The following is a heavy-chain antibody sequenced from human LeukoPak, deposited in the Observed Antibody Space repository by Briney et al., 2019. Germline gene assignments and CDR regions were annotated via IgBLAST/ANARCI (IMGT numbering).Heavy chain of an antibody. J-gene: IGHJ5*02. CDR2: IYHSGST. CDR1: GYSISSGYY. CDR3: ARVPYYDFWSGYYSVGWFDP. D-gene: IGHD3-3*01. V-gene: IGHV4-38-2*02. Sequence: SETLSLTRTVSGYSISSGYYWGWIRQPPGKGLEWIGSIYHSGSTYYNPSLKSRVTISVDTSKNQFSLRLSSVTAADTAVYYCARVPYYDFWSGYYSVGWFDPWGQGTLVTVSS.